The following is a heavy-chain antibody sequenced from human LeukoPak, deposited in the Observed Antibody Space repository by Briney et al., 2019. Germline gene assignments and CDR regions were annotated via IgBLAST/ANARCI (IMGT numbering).Heavy chain of an antibody. J-gene: IGHJ4*02. D-gene: IGHD2-15*01. CDR1: GYSFTSYW. CDR2: IYPGDSDT. Sequence: GESLKISCKVSGYSFTSYWIGWVRQMPGKGLECMGIIYPGDSDTRYSPSFQGQVTISADKSISIAYLQWSSLKASDTAMYYCARALIIGRIDNWGQGTLVTVSS. CDR3: ARALIIGRIDN. V-gene: IGHV5-51*01.